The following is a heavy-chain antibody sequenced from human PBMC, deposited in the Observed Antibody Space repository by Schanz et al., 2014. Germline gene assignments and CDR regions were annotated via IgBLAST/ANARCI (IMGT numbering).Heavy chain of an antibody. J-gene: IGHJ3*01. CDR2: LYTGGST. D-gene: IGHD1-1*01. CDR3: VRHARRDGYNLAFDV. V-gene: IGHV3-66*04. CDR1: GFTVSTNY. Sequence: EVQLVESGGCLIHPGGSLRLSCAVSGFTVSTNYMTWVRQAPGKGLECVSVLYTGGSTFYAESVRGRFFISRDSSKNTLLLHMNSLTAEDTAVYYCVRHARRDGYNLAFDVWGQGTLVTVSS.